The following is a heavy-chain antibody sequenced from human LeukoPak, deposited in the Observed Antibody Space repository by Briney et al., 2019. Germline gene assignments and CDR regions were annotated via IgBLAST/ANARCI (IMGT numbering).Heavy chain of an antibody. Sequence: GASLRLSCAASAFTFSSYSMNWVRQGPGKGLKWVSSISSSSSYIYYIDSVRGRFTISRDNAKNSLYLQMNSLRADDTAVYYCAFGDLGSAGWGQGTQVTVSS. CDR2: ISSSSSYI. D-gene: IGHD4-17*01. CDR3: AFGDLGSAG. CDR1: AFTFSSYS. V-gene: IGHV3-21*01. J-gene: IGHJ4*02.